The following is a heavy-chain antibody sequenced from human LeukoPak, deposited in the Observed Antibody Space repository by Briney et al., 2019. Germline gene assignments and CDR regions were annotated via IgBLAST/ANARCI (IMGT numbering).Heavy chain of an antibody. D-gene: IGHD3-10*01. CDR3: ARHYYGSGSYYGWYFDL. Sequence: PSETLSLTCTVSGGSISSSSYYWGWIRQPPGKGLEWIGSIYYSGSTYYNPSLKSRVTISVDTSKNQFSLKLSSVTAADTAVYYCARHYYGSGSYYGWYFDLWSRGTLVTVSS. J-gene: IGHJ2*01. CDR2: IYYSGST. CDR1: GGSISSSSYY. V-gene: IGHV4-39*01.